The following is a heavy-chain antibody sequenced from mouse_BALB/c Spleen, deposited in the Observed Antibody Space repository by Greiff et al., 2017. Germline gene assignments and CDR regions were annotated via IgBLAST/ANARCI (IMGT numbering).Heavy chain of an antibody. CDR1: GYAFTNYL. CDR3: ARSGYRNYFDY. D-gene: IGHD2-14*01. J-gene: IGHJ2*01. V-gene: IGHV1-54*01. CDR2: INPGSGGT. Sequence: QVQLKQSGAELVRPGTSVKVSCKASGYAFTNYLIEWVKQRPGQGLEWIGVINPGSGGTNYNEKFKGKATLTADKSSSTAYMQLSSLTSDDSAVYFCARSGYRNYFDYWGQGTTRTVSS.